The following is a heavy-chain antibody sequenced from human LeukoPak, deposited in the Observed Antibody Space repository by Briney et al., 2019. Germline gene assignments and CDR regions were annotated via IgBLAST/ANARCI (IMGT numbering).Heavy chain of an antibody. V-gene: IGHV3-7*03. J-gene: IGHJ4*02. CDR3: ARGVNTVFDY. Sequence: WGTLRLTCAASGFTFGAYWLNWVRQAPGQGLEWVGNIKQDGTEKYYVDSVKGRFTISRDNAKNSLYLQMNSLRADDTAVYYCARGVNTVFDYWGQGTLVTVSS. CDR1: GFTFGAYW. CDR2: IKQDGTEK. D-gene: IGHD4-11*01.